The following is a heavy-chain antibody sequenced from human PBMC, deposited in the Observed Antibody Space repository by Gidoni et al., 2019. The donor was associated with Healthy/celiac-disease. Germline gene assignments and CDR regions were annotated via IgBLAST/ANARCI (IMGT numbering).Heavy chain of an antibody. Sequence: QVQLVQSGAEVKKPGASVTVSCQASGYTFPGYYMHWVRQAPGQGLEWMGWINPNSGGTNYAQKFQGRVTMTRDTSISTAYMELSRLRSDDTAVYYCARDIGAYYYDSSGYFDYWGQGTLVTVSS. J-gene: IGHJ4*02. V-gene: IGHV1-2*02. CDR1: GYTFPGYY. CDR3: ARDIGAYYYDSSGYFDY. D-gene: IGHD3-22*01. CDR2: INPNSGGT.